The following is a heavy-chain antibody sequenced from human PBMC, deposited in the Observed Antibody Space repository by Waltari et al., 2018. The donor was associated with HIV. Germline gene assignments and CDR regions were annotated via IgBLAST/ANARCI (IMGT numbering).Heavy chain of an antibody. CDR1: GFTFSRYG. V-gene: IGHV3-30*18. J-gene: IGHJ4*02. CDR2: ISYDGSNK. CDR3: AKDSGATYFDY. D-gene: IGHD5-12*01. Sequence: QVQLVESGGGVVQPGRSLRLSCAASGFTFSRYGMHWVRQAPGKGLEWVAVISYDGSNKYYADSVKGRFTISRDNSKNTLYLQMNSLRAEDTAVYYCAKDSGATYFDYWGQGTLVTVSS.